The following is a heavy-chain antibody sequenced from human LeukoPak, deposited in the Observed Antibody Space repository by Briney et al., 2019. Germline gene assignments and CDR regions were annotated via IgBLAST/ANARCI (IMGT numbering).Heavy chain of an antibody. CDR2: ISGSGGST. V-gene: IGHV3-23*01. D-gene: IGHD3-22*01. Sequence: GGSLRLSCAASGFTFSSYAMSWVRQAPGKGLEWVSAISGSGGSTYYADSVKGRFTISRDNSKNTLYLQMNSLRAEDTAVYYCAKDYIVGYYDSSGLRGRVVDYWGQGTLVTVSS. CDR3: AKDYIVGYYDSSGLRGRVVDY. J-gene: IGHJ4*02. CDR1: GFTFSSYA.